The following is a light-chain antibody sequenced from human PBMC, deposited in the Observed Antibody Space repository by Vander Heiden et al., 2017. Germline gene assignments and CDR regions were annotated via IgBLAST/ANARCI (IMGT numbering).Light chain of an antibody. CDR1: QSVSSTY. CDR2: GAS. Sequence: EIVLTQSPATLSLSPGEGATLSCRASQSVSSTYLAWYQQKPGQAPRLLSYGASSRATGIPDRFSGSGSGTDFTLTISRLEPEDFAVYYCQQDGSSPLTFGGGTKVEIK. J-gene: IGKJ4*01. V-gene: IGKV3-20*01. CDR3: QQDGSSPLT.